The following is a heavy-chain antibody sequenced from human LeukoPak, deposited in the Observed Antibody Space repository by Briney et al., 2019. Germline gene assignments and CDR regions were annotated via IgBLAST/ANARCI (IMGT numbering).Heavy chain of an antibody. CDR1: GFTFSSYG. D-gene: IGHD6-13*01. V-gene: IGHV3-48*01. J-gene: IGHJ4*02. CDR3: ARDPPGIAAAGTHYFDY. Sequence: GGSLRLSCAASGFTFSSYGMHWVRQAPGKGLEWVSYISSSSSTIYYADSVKGRFTISRDNAKNSLYLQMNSLRAEDTAVYYCARDPPGIAAAGTHYFDYWGQGTLVTVSS. CDR2: ISSSSSTI.